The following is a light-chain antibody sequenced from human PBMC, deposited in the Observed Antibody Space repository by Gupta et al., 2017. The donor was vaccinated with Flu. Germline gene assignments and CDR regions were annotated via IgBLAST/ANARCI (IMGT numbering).Light chain of an antibody. Sequence: VVMPQSPLSLPVTLGQPASISCTSSQSLAHSDGNTYLNWFHQRPGQSPRRLIYEVSNRDSGVPDRFSGSGSGTDFTLKISRVEAEDIGVYFCMQGTHWPFTFGPGTKVDIK. CDR1: QSLAHSDGNTY. V-gene: IGKV2-30*02. J-gene: IGKJ3*01. CDR2: EVS. CDR3: MQGTHWPFT.